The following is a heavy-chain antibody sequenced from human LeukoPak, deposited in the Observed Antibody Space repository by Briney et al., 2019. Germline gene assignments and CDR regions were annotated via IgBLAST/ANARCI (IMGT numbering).Heavy chain of an antibody. CDR2: IYYSGST. D-gene: IGHD3-22*01. Sequence: SETLSLTCTVSGGSISSSSYYWDWIRQPPGKGLEWIRSIYYSGSTYYNPSLKSRVTISVGTSKNQFSLKLSSVTAADTAVYYCARHPTSPSYDSSGYFRPGAFDIWGQGTMVTVSS. J-gene: IGHJ3*02. V-gene: IGHV4-39*01. CDR3: ARHPTSPSYDSSGYFRPGAFDI. CDR1: GGSISSSSYY.